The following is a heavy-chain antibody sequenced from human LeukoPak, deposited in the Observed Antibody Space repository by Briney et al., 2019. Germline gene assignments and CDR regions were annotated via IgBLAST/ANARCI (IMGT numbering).Heavy chain of an antibody. J-gene: IGHJ4*02. D-gene: IGHD1-26*01. Sequence: SETLSLTCTVSGGSISSGSYYWSWIRQPAGKGLEWIGRIYTSGSTNYNPSLKSRVTISVDTSKNQFSLKLSSVTAADTAVYYCAREAGVGATGIDYWGQGTLVTVSS. CDR2: IYTSGST. CDR1: GGSISSGSYY. V-gene: IGHV4-61*02. CDR3: AREAGVGATGIDY.